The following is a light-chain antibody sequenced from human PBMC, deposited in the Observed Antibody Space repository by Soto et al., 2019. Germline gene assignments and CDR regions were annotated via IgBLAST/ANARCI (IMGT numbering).Light chain of an antibody. CDR3: QQFRT. V-gene: IGKV3-20*01. CDR1: QSVSSTY. J-gene: IGKJ1*01. Sequence: EIVLTQSPGTLSLSPEERATLSCRASQSVSSTYLAWYQQKPGQAPRLLIYDASSRATGIPDRFSGSGSGTDFTLTISRLEPEDFAVYYCQQFRTFGQGTKVDIK. CDR2: DAS.